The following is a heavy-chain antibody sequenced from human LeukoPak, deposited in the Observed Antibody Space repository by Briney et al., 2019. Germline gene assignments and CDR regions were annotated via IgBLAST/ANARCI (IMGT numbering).Heavy chain of an antibody. CDR1: GFTFSSSG. CDR2: IWSDGGNR. Sequence: TGGSLRLSCAASGFTFSSSGMHWVRQAPGKGLEWVAVIWSDGGNRFYADSVKGRFTIPRDNSKNTVYLQMKSLRAEDTAVYFCAKVLTGSQDYWGQGTLVTVSS. CDR3: AKVLTGSQDY. V-gene: IGHV3-33*06. J-gene: IGHJ4*02. D-gene: IGHD7-27*01.